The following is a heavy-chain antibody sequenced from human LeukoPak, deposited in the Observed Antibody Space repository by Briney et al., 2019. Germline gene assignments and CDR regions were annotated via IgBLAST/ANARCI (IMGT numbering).Heavy chain of an antibody. CDR1: GYTFTSYG. Sequence: ASVKVSCKASGYTFTSYGISWVRQAPGQGLEWMGWISAYNGNTNYAQKLQGRVTTTTDTSTSTAYMELRSLRSDDTAVYYCARVIVVVPAAIPYYGMDVWGQGTTVTVSS. CDR2: ISAYNGNT. J-gene: IGHJ6*02. V-gene: IGHV1-18*01. CDR3: ARVIVVVPAAIPYYGMDV. D-gene: IGHD2-2*02.